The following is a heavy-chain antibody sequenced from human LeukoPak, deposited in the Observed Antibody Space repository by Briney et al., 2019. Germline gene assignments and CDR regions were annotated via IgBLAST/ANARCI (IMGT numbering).Heavy chain of an antibody. CDR1: GFTFSSYA. CDR2: ISYDGSNK. D-gene: IGHD5-12*01. CDR3: ASPRGYSGNTRNYFDY. Sequence: GGSLRLSCAASGFTFSSYAMHWVRQAPGKGLEWVAVISYDGSNKYYADSVKGRFTISRDNSKNTLYLQMNSLRSEDTAVYYCASPRGYSGNTRNYFDYWGQGTLVTVSS. J-gene: IGHJ4*02. V-gene: IGHV3-30-3*01.